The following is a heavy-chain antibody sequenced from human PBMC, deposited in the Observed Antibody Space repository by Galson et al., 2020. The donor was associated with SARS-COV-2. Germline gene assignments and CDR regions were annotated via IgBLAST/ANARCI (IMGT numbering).Heavy chain of an antibody. Sequence: GGSLRLSCAASGFTFSSYGMHWVRQAPGKGLEWVAVIWYDGSNKYYADSVKGRFTISRDNYKNTLYLQMNSLRAEDTAVYYCAREGMATTESGLEYWGQGTLVTVSS. D-gene: IGHD5-12*01. CDR3: AREGMATTESGLEY. CDR2: IWYDGSNK. V-gene: IGHV3-33*01. CDR1: GFTFSSYG. J-gene: IGHJ4*02.